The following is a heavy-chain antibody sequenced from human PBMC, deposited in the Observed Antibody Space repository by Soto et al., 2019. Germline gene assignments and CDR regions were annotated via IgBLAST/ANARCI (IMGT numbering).Heavy chain of an antibody. J-gene: IGHJ4*02. CDR2: VSGNGFTI. Sequence: QVQLVESGGGLVKPGGSLRLSCAASGFRFSDYYMTWIRQTPGKGLEWLSHVSGNGFTIYYAASVQGRFTISRDNAKNSLYLQMNSLRAEDTAVYYCARGQLANSYWGQGTLVTVSS. CDR3: ARGQLANSY. D-gene: IGHD1-1*01. V-gene: IGHV3-11*01. CDR1: GFRFSDYY.